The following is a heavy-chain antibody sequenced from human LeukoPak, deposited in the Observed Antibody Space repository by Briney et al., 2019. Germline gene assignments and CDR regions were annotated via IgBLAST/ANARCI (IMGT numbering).Heavy chain of an antibody. V-gene: IGHV3-53*01. CDR1: GFTVSSNY. J-gene: IGHJ4*02. D-gene: IGHD4-17*01. CDR2: IYRGGST. Sequence: GGSLRLSCAASGFTVSSNYTSWVRQAPGKGLEWVSVIYRGGSTYYADSVKGRFTISRDNSKNTLYLQMNSLRAEDTAVYYCARDPDYGDNSWGQGTLVTVSS. CDR3: ARDPDYGDNS.